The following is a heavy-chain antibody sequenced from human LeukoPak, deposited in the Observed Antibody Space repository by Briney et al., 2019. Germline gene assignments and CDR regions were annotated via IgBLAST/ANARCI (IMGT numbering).Heavy chain of an antibody. CDR1: GYTLTELS. CDR3: ARGGLRFLEWLLSNWFDP. J-gene: IGHJ5*02. V-gene: IGHV1-2*06. D-gene: IGHD3-3*01. CDR2: INPNSGGT. Sequence: ASVKVSCKVSGYTLTELSMHWVRQAPGQGLEWMGRINPNSGGTNYAQKFQGRVTMTRDTSISTAYMELSRLRSDDTAVYYCARGGLRFLEWLLSNWFDPWGQGTLVTVSS.